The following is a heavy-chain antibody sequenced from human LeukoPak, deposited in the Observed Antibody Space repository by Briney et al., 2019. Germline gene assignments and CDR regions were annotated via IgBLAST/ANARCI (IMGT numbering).Heavy chain of an antibody. CDR3: ANSQKAAESPFDY. V-gene: IGHV1-69*04. CDR1: GGTFTTYA. J-gene: IGHJ4*02. D-gene: IGHD5-18*01. Sequence: SVKVSCRASGGTFTTYAFSWVRQAPGQGLEWMGRIIPILDIAHYAQKFQGRVTITADKSTSTVYMKLSSLRSEDTAVYYCANSQKAAESPFDYWGQGTLVTVSS. CDR2: IIPILDIA.